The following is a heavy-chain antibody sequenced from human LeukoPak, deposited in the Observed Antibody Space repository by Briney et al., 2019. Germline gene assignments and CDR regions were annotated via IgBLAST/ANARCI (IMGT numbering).Heavy chain of an antibody. D-gene: IGHD3-22*01. Sequence: GGSLRLSCAASGFTFTNYAMNWVRQAPGKGLEWVSSISTGGERTYYADSMKGRFTIPRDNSKNTLYLQIHSLRAEDTAIYYCAKDCVLYSSSPIDYWGQGTLVTVSS. CDR3: AKDCVLYSSSPIDY. J-gene: IGHJ4*02. CDR1: GFTFTNYA. CDR2: ISTGGERT. V-gene: IGHV3-23*01.